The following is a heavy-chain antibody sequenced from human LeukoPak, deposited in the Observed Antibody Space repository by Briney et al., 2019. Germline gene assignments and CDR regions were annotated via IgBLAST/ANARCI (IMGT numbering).Heavy chain of an antibody. CDR3: AREYYDILTGHGGLFDY. J-gene: IGHJ4*02. CDR1: GGSISSYY. Sequence: PSETLSLTCTVSGGSISSYYWSWIRQPPGKGLEWIGYIYYSGSTNYNPSLKSRVTISVDTSKNQFSLKLSSVTAADTAVYYCAREYYDILTGHGGLFDYWGQGTLVTVSS. CDR2: IYYSGST. D-gene: IGHD3-9*01. V-gene: IGHV4-59*08.